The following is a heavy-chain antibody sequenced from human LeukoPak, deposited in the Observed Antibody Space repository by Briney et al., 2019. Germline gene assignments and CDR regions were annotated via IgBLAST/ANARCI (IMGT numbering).Heavy chain of an antibody. V-gene: IGHV3-21*04. CDR1: GFSFSSYS. Sequence: GGSLRLSCAASGFSFSSYSMNWVRQAPGKGLEWVSSISDTSTYIYYADSVKGRFTISRDNSKNTLYLQMNSLTAEDTAVYYRAKPGSSRGIAGPPPTKYYFDYWGQGTLVTVSS. J-gene: IGHJ4*02. CDR3: AKPGSSRGIAGPPPTKYYFDY. D-gene: IGHD6-13*01. CDR2: ISDTSTYI.